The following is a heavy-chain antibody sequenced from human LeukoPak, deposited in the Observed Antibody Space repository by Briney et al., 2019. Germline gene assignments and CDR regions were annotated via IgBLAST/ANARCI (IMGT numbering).Heavy chain of an antibody. CDR1: GFTFSSYS. D-gene: IGHD3-22*01. V-gene: IGHV3-48*01. Sequence: PGGSLRLSCAASGFTFSSYSMNWVRRAPGKGLEWVSYISSSSSTIYYADSVKGRFTISRDNAKNSLYLQMNSLRAEDTAVYYCARDGGDSSGYYFTENFDYWGQGTLVTVSS. CDR2: ISSSSSTI. CDR3: ARDGGDSSGYYFTENFDY. J-gene: IGHJ4*02.